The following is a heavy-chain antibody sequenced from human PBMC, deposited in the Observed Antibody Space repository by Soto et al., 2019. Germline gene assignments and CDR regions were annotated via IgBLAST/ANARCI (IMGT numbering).Heavy chain of an antibody. V-gene: IGHV1-3*01. CDR2: INAGNGNT. J-gene: IGHJ4*02. CDR1: GYTFTSYA. CDR3: ARDPALNRAPQPQDY. Sequence: QVQLVQSGAEVKKPGASVKVSCKASGYTFTSYAMHWVRQAPGQRLEWMGWINAGNGNTKYSQKFQGRVTITRDTSASTAYMELISLRSEDTAVYYCARDPALNRAPQPQDYWGQGTLVNVSS.